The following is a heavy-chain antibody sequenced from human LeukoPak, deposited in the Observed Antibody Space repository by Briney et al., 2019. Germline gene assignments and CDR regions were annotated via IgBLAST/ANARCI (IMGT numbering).Heavy chain of an antibody. D-gene: IGHD1-26*01. CDR3: ATTLRSGSYYFDS. CDR2: ISGSGDYT. J-gene: IGHJ4*02. V-gene: IGHV3-23*01. Sequence: GGSLRLSCAASGFTFSDYAMSWVRQPPGKGLEWVSTISGSGDYTYYADSVRGRFTISRDNSKNTLYLQMNSLRVENTAVYYFATTLRSGSYYFDSWGQGTLVTVSS. CDR1: GFTFSDYA.